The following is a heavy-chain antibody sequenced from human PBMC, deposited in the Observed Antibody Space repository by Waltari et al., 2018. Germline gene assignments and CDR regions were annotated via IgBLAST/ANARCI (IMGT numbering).Heavy chain of an antibody. CDR2: IKQDGSEK. J-gene: IGHJ6*02. V-gene: IGHV3-7*01. CDR1: GFTFSSYW. D-gene: IGHD6-13*01. CDR3: ARDPVSQAAAGDYYYYGMDV. Sequence: EEQLVESGGGLVQPGGSLRLSCAASGFTFSSYWMSWVRQAPGKGLGWVANIKQDGSEKYYVDSVKGRFTISRDNAKNSLYLQMNSLRAEDTAVYYCARDPVSQAAAGDYYYYGMDVWGQGTTVTVSS.